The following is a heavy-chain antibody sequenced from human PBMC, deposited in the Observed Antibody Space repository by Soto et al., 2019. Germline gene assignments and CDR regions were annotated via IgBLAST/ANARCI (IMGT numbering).Heavy chain of an antibody. Sequence: EVQLLESGGGLVQPGGSLRLSCAASGFTISSYAMSWVRQAPGXGLXWVSTINTSGGSTYYADSVRGRFTISRDNXXXXXXXXXXXXXXXXXXXXXXXXXXXGXXXXXSYYFDYWGQGTLVTVSS. CDR2: INTSGGST. J-gene: IGHJ4*02. CDR1: GFTISSYA. D-gene: IGHD6-6*01. V-gene: IGHV3-23*01. CDR3: XXXXXGXXXXXSYYFDY.